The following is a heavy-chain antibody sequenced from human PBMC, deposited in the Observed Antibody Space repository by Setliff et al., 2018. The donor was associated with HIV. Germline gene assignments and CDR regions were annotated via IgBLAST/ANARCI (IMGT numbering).Heavy chain of an antibody. D-gene: IGHD4-17*01. CDR3: ARDTVKVTFSDY. CDR1: GYTLTSYE. J-gene: IGHJ4*02. Sequence: ASVKVSCKASGYTLTSYEINGVRQATGQGLEWMGWMNPKSGDTGYAQKLQGRVTMTKDTSTSTAYMELRSLRSDDTAVYYCARDTVKVTFSDYWGQGTLVTVSS. CDR2: MNPKSGDT. V-gene: IGHV1-8*02.